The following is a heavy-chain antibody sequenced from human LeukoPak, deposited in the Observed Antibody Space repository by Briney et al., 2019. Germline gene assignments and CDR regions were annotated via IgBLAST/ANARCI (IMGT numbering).Heavy chain of an antibody. CDR3: AAALGYCSGGSCYDFDY. CDR2: ISAYNGNT. J-gene: IGHJ4*02. D-gene: IGHD2-15*01. V-gene: IGHV1-18*01. Sequence: GASVKVSCKASGYTFTSYGISWVRQAPGQGLEWMGWISAYNGNTNYAQKLQGRVTMTTDTSTSTVYMELRSLRSDDTAVYYCAAALGYCSGGSCYDFDYWGQGTLVTVSS. CDR1: GYTFTSYG.